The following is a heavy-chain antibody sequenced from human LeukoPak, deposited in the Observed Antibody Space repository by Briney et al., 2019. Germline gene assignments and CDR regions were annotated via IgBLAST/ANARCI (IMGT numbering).Heavy chain of an antibody. CDR2: IYTSGST. Sequence: PSETLSLTCTVSGGSISSGSYYWSWIRQPAGKGLEWIGRIYTSGSTNYNPSLKSRVTISVDTSKNQFSLKLSSVTAADTAVYYCAGYDFWSGPVFDHWGQGTLVTVSS. J-gene: IGHJ4*02. D-gene: IGHD3-3*01. CDR1: GGSISSGSYY. V-gene: IGHV4-61*02. CDR3: AGYDFWSGPVFDH.